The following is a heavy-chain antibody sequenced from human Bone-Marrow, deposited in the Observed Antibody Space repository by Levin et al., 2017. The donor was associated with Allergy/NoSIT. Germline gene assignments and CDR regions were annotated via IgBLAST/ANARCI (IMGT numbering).Heavy chain of an antibody. D-gene: IGHD6-13*01. CDR3: ARIRRRTGIAAADAFDI. J-gene: IGHJ3*02. CDR1: GFSLSTSGMC. V-gene: IGHV2-70*11. CDR2: IDWDDDK. Sequence: SGPTLVKPTQTLTLTCTFSGFSLSTSGMCVSWIRQPPGKALEWLARIDWDDDKYYSTSLKTRLTISKDTSKNQVVLTMTNMDPVDTATYYCARIRRRTGIAAADAFDIWGQGTMVTVSS.